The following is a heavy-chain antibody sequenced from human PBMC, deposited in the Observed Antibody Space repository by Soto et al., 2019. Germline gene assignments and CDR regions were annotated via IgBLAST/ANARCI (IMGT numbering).Heavy chain of an antibody. CDR1: GGSISSYY. J-gene: IGHJ6*02. CDR3: ARDSGPYCSGGSCYSEYYYGMDV. CDR2: IYYSGST. V-gene: IGHV4-59*01. Sequence: QVQLQESGPGLVKPSETLSLTCTVSGGSISSYYWSWIRQPPGKGLEWIGYIYYSGSTNYNPSPKSRVTISVDTSKNQFSLKLSSVTAADTAVYYCARDSGPYCSGGSCYSEYYYGMDVWGQGTTVTVSS. D-gene: IGHD2-15*01.